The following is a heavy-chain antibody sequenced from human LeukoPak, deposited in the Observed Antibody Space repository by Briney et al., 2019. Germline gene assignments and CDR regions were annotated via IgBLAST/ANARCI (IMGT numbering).Heavy chain of an antibody. CDR2: IYSGGST. Sequence: GGSLRLSCAASGFTVSSNYMSWVRQAPGKGLEWVSVIYSGGSTYYADSVKGRFTISRDNSKNTLYLQMNSLRAEDTAVYYCAGWNGDGGYYYHYYVDVWGKGTTVTVSS. V-gene: IGHV3-53*01. J-gene: IGHJ6*03. D-gene: IGHD1-1*01. CDR3: AGWNGDGGYYYHYYVDV. CDR1: GFTVSSNY.